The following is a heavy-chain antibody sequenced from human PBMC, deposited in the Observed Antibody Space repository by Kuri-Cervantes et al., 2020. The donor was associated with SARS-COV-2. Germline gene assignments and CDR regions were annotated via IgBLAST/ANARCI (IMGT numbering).Heavy chain of an antibody. CDR2: IYPGDSDT. V-gene: IGHV5-51*01. D-gene: IGHD4-17*01. CDR1: GYRFTGYW. J-gene: IGHJ6*02. CDR3: ARQSRGATATVTTDYYYYGMDV. Sequence: GESLKISCKASGYRFTGYWIGWVRQMPGKGLEWMGIIYPGDSDTRYSPSFQGQVTISADKSISTAYLQWSSLKASDTAMYYCARQSRGATATVTTDYYYYGMDVWGQGTTVTVSS.